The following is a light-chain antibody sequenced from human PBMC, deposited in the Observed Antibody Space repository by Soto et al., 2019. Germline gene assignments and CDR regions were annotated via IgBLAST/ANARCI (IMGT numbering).Light chain of an antibody. Sequence: QSVLTQPPSVSGFPGQSVTISCTGTSSDVGSYNRVSWYQQPPGTAPKLMIYGVSNRPSGVPDRFSGSKSGNTASLTISGLQPEDEADYYCNSYTSSNTYVFGTGTKAT. CDR3: NSYTSSNTYV. CDR2: GVS. V-gene: IGLV2-18*02. CDR1: SSDVGSYNR. J-gene: IGLJ1*01.